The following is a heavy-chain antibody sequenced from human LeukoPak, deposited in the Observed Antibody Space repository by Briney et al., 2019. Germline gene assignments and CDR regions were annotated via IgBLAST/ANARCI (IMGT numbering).Heavy chain of an antibody. Sequence: GGSLRLSCAASGFTVSSNYMSWVRQAPGKGLEWVSFISSSSSYIYYADSVKGRFTISRDNAKNSLYLQMNSLRVEDTAVYYCARGSSSWYYFDYWGQGTLVTVSS. D-gene: IGHD6-13*01. V-gene: IGHV3-21*01. CDR2: ISSSSSYI. J-gene: IGHJ4*02. CDR3: ARGSSSWYYFDY. CDR1: GFTVSSNY.